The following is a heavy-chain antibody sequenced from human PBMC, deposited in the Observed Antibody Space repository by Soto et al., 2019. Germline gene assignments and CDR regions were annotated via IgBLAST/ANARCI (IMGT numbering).Heavy chain of an antibody. Sequence: ASVKVSCKASGYTFTGYYLHWVRQAPGQGLEWMGWINPNSGVTNSAQKFQGRVTMTRDTSITTAYMELSRLSSDDTAVYYCARVHFDPWGQGTQVTVSS. CDR2: INPNSGVT. CDR1: GYTFTGYY. V-gene: IGHV1-2*02. J-gene: IGHJ5*02. CDR3: ARVHFDP.